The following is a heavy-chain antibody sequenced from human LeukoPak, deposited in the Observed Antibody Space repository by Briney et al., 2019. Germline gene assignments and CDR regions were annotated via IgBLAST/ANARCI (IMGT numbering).Heavy chain of an antibody. J-gene: IGHJ4*02. CDR2: IYYSGST. D-gene: IGHD6-19*01. CDR1: GGSVSSGSYY. Sequence: ETLSLTCTVSGGSVSSGSYYWSWIRQPPGKGLEWIGYIYYSGSTNYNPSLKSRVTISVDTSKNQFSLKLSSVTAADTAVYYCAKDNRRHYTSGPNPDSLHWGQGALVTVSS. CDR3: AKDNRRHYTSGPNPDSLH. V-gene: IGHV4-61*01.